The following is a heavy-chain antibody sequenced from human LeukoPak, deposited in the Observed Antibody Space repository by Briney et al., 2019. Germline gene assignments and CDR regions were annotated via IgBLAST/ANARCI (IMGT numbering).Heavy chain of an antibody. D-gene: IGHD5-12*01. CDR2: LNPNSGNT. J-gene: IGHJ6*03. V-gene: IGHV1-8*01. Sequence: GASVKVSCKASGYTFTSYDINWVRQATGQGPEWMGWLNPNSGNTGYAQKLQGRVTMTRSNSISTAYMELSSLRSEDTAVYYCARAQSGYGLISYFYYMDVWGKGTTVTVSS. CDR1: GYTFTSYD. CDR3: ARAQSGYGLISYFYYMDV.